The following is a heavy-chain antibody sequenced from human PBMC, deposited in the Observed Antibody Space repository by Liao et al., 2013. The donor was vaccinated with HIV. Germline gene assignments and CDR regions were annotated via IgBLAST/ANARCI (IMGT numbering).Heavy chain of an antibody. CDR3: ATGWGCSGGSCYPLDY. Sequence: QLQLQESGPGLVKPSETLSLTCTVSGGSISSSSYYWGWIRQPPGKGLEWIGSISYSGSTYYNPSLKSRVTISVDTSKNQFSLKLSSVTAADTAVYYCATGWGCSGGSCYPLDYWGQGTLVTVSS. CDR2: ISYSGST. CDR1: GGSISSSSYY. J-gene: IGHJ4*02. D-gene: IGHD2-15*01. V-gene: IGHV4-39*07.